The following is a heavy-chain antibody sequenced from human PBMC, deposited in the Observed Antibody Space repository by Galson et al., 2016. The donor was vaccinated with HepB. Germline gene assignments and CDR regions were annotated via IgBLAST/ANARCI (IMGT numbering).Heavy chain of an antibody. CDR3: ASGHYTGSGLQSDY. CDR2: IIPNFGTT. V-gene: IGHV1-69*13. J-gene: IGHJ4*02. Sequence: SVKVSCKASGGTFSTDPVIWVRQAPGQGLEWVGGIIPNFGTTNYAQRFQGRVTISADESTSAAYMHLSSLRPDDTAVYYCASGHYTGSGLQSDYWGQGTLVTVSS. D-gene: IGHD1-26*01. CDR1: GGTFSTDP.